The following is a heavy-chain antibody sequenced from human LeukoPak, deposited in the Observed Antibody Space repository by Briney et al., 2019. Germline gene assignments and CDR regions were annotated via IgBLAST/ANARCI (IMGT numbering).Heavy chain of an antibody. CDR2: ISSSGSTI. J-gene: IGHJ5*02. Sequence: PGGSLRLSCAASGFTFSDYYMSWIRQAPGKGLEWVSYISSSGSTIYYADSVKGRFTISRDNAKNSLYLQMNSLRAEDTAVYYCARDPYCSSTSCLTHPGFDPWGQGTLVTVSS. D-gene: IGHD2-2*01. CDR1: GFTFSDYY. V-gene: IGHV3-11*01. CDR3: ARDPYCSSTSCLTHPGFDP.